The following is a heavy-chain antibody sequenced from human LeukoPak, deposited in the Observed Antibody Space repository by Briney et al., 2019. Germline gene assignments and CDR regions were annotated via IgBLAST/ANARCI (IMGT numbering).Heavy chain of an antibody. V-gene: IGHV4-39*07. CDR2: IYYSGST. D-gene: IGHD4-17*01. CDR3: ARDYGDY. CDR1: GGSISSSSYY. J-gene: IGHJ4*02. Sequence: SETLSLTCTVSGGSISSSSYYWGWIRQPPGKGLEWIGSIYYSGSTYYNPSLKSRVTISVYTSKNQFSLKLSSVTAADTAVYYCARDYGDYWGQGTLVTVSS.